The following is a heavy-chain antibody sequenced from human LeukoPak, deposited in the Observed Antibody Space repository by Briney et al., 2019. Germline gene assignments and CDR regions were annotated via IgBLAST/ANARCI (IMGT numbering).Heavy chain of an antibody. CDR1: SGSFSGYY. Sequence: SETLSLTCGVYSGSFSGYYWSWIRQPPGKGLEWIGEINHSGSTNYNPSLKSRVTISVDTSKNQFSLKLSSVTAADTAVYYCAREVVYIAAAGTQIDNFDYWGQGTLVTVSS. D-gene: IGHD6-13*01. CDR2: INHSGST. J-gene: IGHJ4*02. CDR3: AREVVYIAAAGTQIDNFDY. V-gene: IGHV4-34*01.